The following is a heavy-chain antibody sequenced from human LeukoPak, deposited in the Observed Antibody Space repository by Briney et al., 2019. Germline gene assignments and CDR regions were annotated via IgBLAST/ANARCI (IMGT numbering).Heavy chain of an antibody. Sequence: GGSLRLSCAASGFTVSSNYMSWVRQAPGKGLEWVSVIYSGGSTYYADSVKGRFTISRDNSKNTLYLQMNSLRAEDTAVYYCARQINYYDSSGYYYDYFDYWGQGTLVTVSS. CDR3: ARQINYYDSSGYYYDYFDY. CDR1: GFTVSSNY. J-gene: IGHJ4*02. CDR2: IYSGGST. D-gene: IGHD3-22*01. V-gene: IGHV3-66*04.